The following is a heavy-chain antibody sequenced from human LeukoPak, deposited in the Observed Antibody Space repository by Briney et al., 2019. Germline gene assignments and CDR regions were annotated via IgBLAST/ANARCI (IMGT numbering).Heavy chain of an antibody. Sequence: PSETLSLTCAVYGGSFSGYYWSWIRQPPGKGLEWIGEINHSGSTNYNPSLKSRVTISVDTSKNQFSLKLSSVTAADTAVYYCARTGFIAARRQNCPVDYWGQGTPVTVSS. V-gene: IGHV4-34*01. CDR2: INHSGST. J-gene: IGHJ4*02. CDR1: GGSFSGYY. D-gene: IGHD6-6*01. CDR3: ARTGFIAARRQNCPVDY.